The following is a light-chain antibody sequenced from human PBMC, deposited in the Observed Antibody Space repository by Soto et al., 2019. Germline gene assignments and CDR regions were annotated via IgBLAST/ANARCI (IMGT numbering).Light chain of an antibody. V-gene: IGLV2-14*01. Sequence: QSALTQPASVSGSPGQSITISCTGTSSDVGGYNYVSWYQQHPGKAPKLMIYDVSNRPSGVSNRFSGSKPGNTASLTISGLQAEDEADYYCSSYTSSSTPGVVFGGGTKLTVL. CDR1: SSDVGGYNY. CDR3: SSYTSSSTPGVV. CDR2: DVS. J-gene: IGLJ2*01.